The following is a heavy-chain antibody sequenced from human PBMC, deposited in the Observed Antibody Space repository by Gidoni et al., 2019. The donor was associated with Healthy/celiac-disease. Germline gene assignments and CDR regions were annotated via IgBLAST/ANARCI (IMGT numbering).Heavy chain of an antibody. Sequence: VQLQESGPGLVKPSQTLSLTCTVTGGSISSGGYYWSWIRQHPGKGLEWIGYIYYSGSTYYNPSLKSRVTISVDTSKNQFSLKLSSVTAADTAVYYCARDQGPTHSAFDIWGQGTMVTVSS. CDR3: ARDQGPTHSAFDI. CDR2: IYYSGST. D-gene: IGHD2-15*01. J-gene: IGHJ3*02. V-gene: IGHV4-31*03. CDR1: GGSISSGGYY.